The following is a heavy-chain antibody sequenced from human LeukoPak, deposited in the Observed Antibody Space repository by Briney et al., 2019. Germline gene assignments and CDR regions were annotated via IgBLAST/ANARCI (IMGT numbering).Heavy chain of an antibody. CDR1: GFTFSSYW. V-gene: IGHV3-7*01. CDR2: IEPAGSAT. Sequence: GGSLRLSCTASGFTFSSYWMTWVRQAPGKGLEWVANIEPAGSATYYVDSVKGRFTISRDNAKNLLYLQMNSLRAEDSAVFHCGRFGYVAAVDSWGQGALVTVSS. D-gene: IGHD2-15*01. J-gene: IGHJ4*02. CDR3: GRFGYVAAVDS.